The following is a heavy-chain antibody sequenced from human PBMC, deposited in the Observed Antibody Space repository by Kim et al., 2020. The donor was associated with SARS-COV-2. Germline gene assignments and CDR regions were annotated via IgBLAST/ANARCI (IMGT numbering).Heavy chain of an antibody. J-gene: IGHJ4*02. CDR1: GYTFKSYS. Sequence: SVKVSCKAYGYTFKSYSIHWLRQAPGQRPEWMGWVNAANDETQYSQKFQGRVTITRDTSANTAYMELRRLTTKDTAIYYRERDMDPTVYDYWGQGTLVTVSS. D-gene: IGHD4-4*01. CDR2: VNAANDET. V-gene: IGHV1-3*01. CDR3: ERDMDPTVYDY.